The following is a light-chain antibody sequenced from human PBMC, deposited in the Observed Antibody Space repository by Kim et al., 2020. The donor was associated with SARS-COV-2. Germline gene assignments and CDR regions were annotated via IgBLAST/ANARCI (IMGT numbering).Light chain of an antibody. CDR2: GAS. V-gene: IGKV3-20*01. CDR3: QQYDSSSRWT. Sequence: PGERATLPCRASQSVSGTYLAWYQQKPGQAPRLLIYGASSRATGIPDRFSGSGSGTDFTLTINRLEPEDFAVYYCQQYDSSSRWTFGQGTKVDIK. J-gene: IGKJ1*01. CDR1: QSVSGTY.